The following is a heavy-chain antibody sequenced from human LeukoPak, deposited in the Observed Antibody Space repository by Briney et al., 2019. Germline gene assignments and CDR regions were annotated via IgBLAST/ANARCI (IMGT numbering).Heavy chain of an antibody. CDR3: ITTAEVPAASLDY. V-gene: IGHV3-73*01. D-gene: IGHD2-2*01. CDR2: IRSKANSYAT. Sequence: PGGSLKLSCAASGFTFSGSAMHWVRQASGKGLEWVGRIRSKANSYATAYAASVKGRFTISRDDSKNTAYLQMNSLKTEDTAVYYCITTAEVPAASLDYWGQGTLVTVSS. J-gene: IGHJ4*02. CDR1: GFTFSGSA.